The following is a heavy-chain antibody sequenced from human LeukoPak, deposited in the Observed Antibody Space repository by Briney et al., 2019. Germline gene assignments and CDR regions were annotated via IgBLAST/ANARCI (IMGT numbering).Heavy chain of an antibody. D-gene: IGHD6-19*01. Sequence: ASVNVSCMACGCTFNSYGISWVRQAPGQGLEWMGWISAYNGNTNYAQKLQGRVTMTTDTSTSTAYMELRSLRSDDTAVYYCARPGRVAGSYYFDYWGQGTLVTVSS. CDR1: GCTFNSYG. V-gene: IGHV1-18*01. CDR2: ISAYNGNT. J-gene: IGHJ4*02. CDR3: ARPGRVAGSYYFDY.